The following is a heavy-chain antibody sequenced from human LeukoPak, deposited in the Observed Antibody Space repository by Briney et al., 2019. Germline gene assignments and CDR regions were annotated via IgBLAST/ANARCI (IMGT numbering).Heavy chain of an antibody. J-gene: IGHJ4*02. V-gene: IGHV1-2*02. CDR2: INPNSGGT. CDR3: ARFGKQLARWFDY. D-gene: IGHD6-6*01. Sequence: ASVKVSCKASGYTFTSYDINWVRQATGQGLEWMGWINPNSGGTNYAQKFQGRVTMTRDTSISTAYMELSRLRSDDTAVYYCARFGKQLARWFDYWGQGTLVTVSS. CDR1: GYTFTSYD.